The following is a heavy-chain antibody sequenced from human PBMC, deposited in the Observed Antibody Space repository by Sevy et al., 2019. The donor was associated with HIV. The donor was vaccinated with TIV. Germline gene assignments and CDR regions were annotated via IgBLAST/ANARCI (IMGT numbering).Heavy chain of an antibody. CDR1: GGTFSSYA. CDR3: ARVYSRSILRRVDLYY. J-gene: IGHJ4*02. Sequence: ASVKVSCKASGGTFSSYAISWVRQAPGQGLEWMGGILPIFGTANYAQKFQGRVTITADKSTSTAYMELSSLRSEDTAVYYCARVYSRSILRRVDLYYWGQGTLVTVSS. D-gene: IGHD2-15*01. V-gene: IGHV1-69*06. CDR2: ILPIFGTA.